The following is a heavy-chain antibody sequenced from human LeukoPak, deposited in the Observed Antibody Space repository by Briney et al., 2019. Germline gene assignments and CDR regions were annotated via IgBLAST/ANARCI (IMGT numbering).Heavy chain of an antibody. D-gene: IGHD3-9*01. Sequence: ASVKVSCKTSGYTFTNYFLHWVRQAPGQGLEWMGIINPSDGSTNYAQHFQGRVTMTRDMSTSTVYMELSSLRSEDTAVYYCARRPSKYYDILTGYYRSEFDYWGQGTLVTVSS. V-gene: IGHV1-46*01. CDR3: ARRPSKYYDILTGYYRSEFDY. CDR1: GYTFTNYF. CDR2: INPSDGST. J-gene: IGHJ4*02.